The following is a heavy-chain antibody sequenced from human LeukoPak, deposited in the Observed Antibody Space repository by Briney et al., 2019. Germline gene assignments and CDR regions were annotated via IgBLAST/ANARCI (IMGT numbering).Heavy chain of an antibody. CDR3: AKDRLYEPAASLDY. Sequence: GGSLTLSCAASGFTFSSYAMSWVREAPARGLEWVSSLRGNGDTFYADSVKGRFTLSRDESRNTVYLQLNNLRVEDTAVYYCAKDRLYEPAASLDYWGQGTLVTVSS. CDR2: LRGNGDT. CDR1: GFTFSSYA. J-gene: IGHJ4*02. V-gene: IGHV3-23*01. D-gene: IGHD2-2*01.